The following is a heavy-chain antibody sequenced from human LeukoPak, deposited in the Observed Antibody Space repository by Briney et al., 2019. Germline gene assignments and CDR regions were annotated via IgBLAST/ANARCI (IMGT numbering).Heavy chain of an antibody. CDR2: ISGSSGII. CDR1: GFTFNSYT. CDR3: ATVGANQRAVDI. V-gene: IGHV3-48*01. J-gene: IGHJ3*02. D-gene: IGHD4/OR15-4a*01. Sequence: GGSLRLSCAASGFTFNSYTMNWVRQAPGKGLEWVSYISGSSGIIDYADSVRGRFTISRDNAKNSLYLQMNSLRAEDTAVYYCATVGANQRAVDIWGQGTMVTVSS.